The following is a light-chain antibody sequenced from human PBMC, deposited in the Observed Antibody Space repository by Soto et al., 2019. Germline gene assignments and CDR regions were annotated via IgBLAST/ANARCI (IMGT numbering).Light chain of an antibody. CDR2: DAS. J-gene: IGKJ5*01. V-gene: IGKV3-20*01. CDR1: QSITNNY. Sequence: EIVLTQSPGTLSLSPGEGATLSCRASQSITNNYLAWYQQKPGQAPRLLIYDASSRATGIPDRFSGSGSGKHFTLTISRLEPEDFAMYYCQQYGSSPPNTFGQGTRLEMK. CDR3: QQYGSSPPNT.